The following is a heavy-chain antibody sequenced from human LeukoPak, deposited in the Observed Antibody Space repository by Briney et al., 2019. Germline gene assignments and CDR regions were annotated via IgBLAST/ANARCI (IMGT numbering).Heavy chain of an antibody. Sequence: GGSLRLSCAASGFTLSSYSMNWVRQAPGKGLEWVSSISSSSSYIYYADSVKGRFTISRDNAKNSLYLQMNSLRAEDTAVYYCARHERIAAAGTRGSPHYYYYMDVWGKGTTVTVSS. V-gene: IGHV3-21*01. CDR3: ARHERIAAAGTRGSPHYYYYMDV. CDR1: GFTLSSYS. D-gene: IGHD6-13*01. CDR2: ISSSSSYI. J-gene: IGHJ6*03.